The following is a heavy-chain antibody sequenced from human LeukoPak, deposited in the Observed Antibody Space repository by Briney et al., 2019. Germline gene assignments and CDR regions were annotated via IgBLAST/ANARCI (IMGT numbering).Heavy chain of an antibody. D-gene: IGHD2-21*02. Sequence: GGSLRLSCAASGFTFDDYGMSWVRQAPGKGLEWVSGINWNGGSTGYADSVKGRFTISRDNAKNSLYLQMNSLRADDTAVYYCAKVGDWSYYFGMDVWGRGTTVTVSS. CDR2: INWNGGST. CDR3: AKVGDWSYYFGMDV. J-gene: IGHJ6*02. CDR1: GFTFDDYG. V-gene: IGHV3-20*04.